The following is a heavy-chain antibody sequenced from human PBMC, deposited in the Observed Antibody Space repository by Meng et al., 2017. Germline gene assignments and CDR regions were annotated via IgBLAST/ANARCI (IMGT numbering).Heavy chain of an antibody. CDR1: GDSVSSNSAA. V-gene: IGHV6-1*01. D-gene: IGHD1-26*01. Sequence: QIQLQHTGPRLVKPSQTLSLICAISGDSVSSNSAAWNWIRQSPSRGLEWLGRAYYRSKWYHDYAESVKSRISIDPDTSKNQFSLQLRSVTPEDSAVYYCARGSYSFDSWGQRTLVTVSS. J-gene: IGHJ4*02. CDR3: ARGSYSFDS. CDR2: AYYRSKWYH.